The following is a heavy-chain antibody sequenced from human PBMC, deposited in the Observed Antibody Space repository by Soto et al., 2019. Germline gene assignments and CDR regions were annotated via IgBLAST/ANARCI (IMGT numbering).Heavy chain of an antibody. J-gene: IGHJ6*02. D-gene: IGHD3-3*01. CDR2: LSDSGDSI. Sequence: GGSLRLSCTASGFTFSSHAMTWVRQAPGKGLEWVSGLSDSGDSIYYADSVKGRFTIYRDNSMNTLYLQMNSLRAEDTAVYYCAKFWNREVQSQDVWGQGTTVTVSS. CDR1: GFTFSSHA. V-gene: IGHV3-23*01. CDR3: AKFWNREVQSQDV.